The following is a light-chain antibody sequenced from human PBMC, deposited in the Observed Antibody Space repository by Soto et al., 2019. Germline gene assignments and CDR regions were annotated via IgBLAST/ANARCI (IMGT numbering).Light chain of an antibody. J-gene: IGKJ1*01. V-gene: IGKV1-39*01. CDR2: AAS. CDR3: QQSDSLPPT. CDR1: QSINSY. Sequence: DIQMTQSPSSLSASVGDRVTITCRASQSINSYLNWYQQKPGKAPRLLIYAASSLVSGVPSRFSGSASGTDFTLTISSLQREDFATYYCQQSDSLPPTFGHGTRVDIK.